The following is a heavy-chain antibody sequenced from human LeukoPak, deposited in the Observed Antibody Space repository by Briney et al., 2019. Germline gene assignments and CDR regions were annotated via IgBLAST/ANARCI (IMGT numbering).Heavy chain of an antibody. CDR3: ARGRQWLLYFQH. V-gene: IGHV4-34*01. CDR1: GGSISSYY. J-gene: IGHJ1*01. Sequence: SETLSLTCTVSGGSISSYYWSWIRQPPGKGLEWIGEINHSGSTNYNPSLKSRVTISVDTSKNQFSLKLSSVTAADTAVYYCARGRQWLLYFQHWGQGTLVTVSS. D-gene: IGHD6-19*01. CDR2: INHSGST.